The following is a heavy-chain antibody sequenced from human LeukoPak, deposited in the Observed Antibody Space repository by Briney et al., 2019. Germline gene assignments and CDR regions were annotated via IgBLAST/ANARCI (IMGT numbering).Heavy chain of an antibody. D-gene: IGHD5-18*01. CDR2: ISSSSSTI. V-gene: IGHV3-48*04. Sequence: GGSLRLSCAASGFTFSSYSMNWVRQAPGKGLEWVSYISSSSSTIYYADSVKGRFTISRDNAKNSLYLQMNSLRAEDTAVYYCARRGWDTAMVNDYYHYYYMDVWGKGTTVTVSS. CDR3: ARRGWDTAMVNDYYHYYYMDV. CDR1: GFTFSSYS. J-gene: IGHJ6*03.